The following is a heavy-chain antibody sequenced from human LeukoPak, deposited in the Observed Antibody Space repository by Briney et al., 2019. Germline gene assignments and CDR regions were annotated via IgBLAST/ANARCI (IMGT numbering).Heavy chain of an antibody. CDR3: AKPFGVGYCSGGSCYHIDY. Sequence: GRSLRLSCAASGFTFSSYGMHWVRQAPGKGLEWVAVISFDGSNKYYADSVKGRFTISRDNSKKTLYLQMNSLRTEDTAVYYCAKPFGVGYCSGGSCYHIDYWGQGTLVTVSS. V-gene: IGHV3-30*18. D-gene: IGHD2-15*01. CDR1: GFTFSSYG. J-gene: IGHJ4*02. CDR2: ISFDGSNK.